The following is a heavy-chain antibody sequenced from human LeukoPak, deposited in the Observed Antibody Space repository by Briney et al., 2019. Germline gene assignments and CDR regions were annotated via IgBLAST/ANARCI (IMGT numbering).Heavy chain of an antibody. D-gene: IGHD1-26*01. CDR1: GFTFSNAW. CDR3: TTGESMVGSTIHIRWAD. V-gene: IGHV3-15*01. J-gene: IGHJ4*02. CDR2: IKSKTAGGTI. Sequence: PGGSLRLSCAASGFTFSNAWMTWVRQAPGKGLEWVGRIKSKTAGGTIDYAAPVKGRFTISRDDSKNTLYLQMNSLKTEDTAVYYCTTGESMVGSTIHIRWADWGQGTLVTVSS.